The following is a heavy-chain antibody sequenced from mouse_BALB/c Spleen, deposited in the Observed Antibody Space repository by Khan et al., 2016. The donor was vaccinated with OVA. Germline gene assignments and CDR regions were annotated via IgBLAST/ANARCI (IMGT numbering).Heavy chain of an antibody. CDR2: ISTYYGDA. CDR3: ARGEGGDRIHY. CDR1: GYTFTDFT. Sequence: QVQLKQSGAELVRPGVSVKISCKGSGYTFTDFTMHWVKQSHAMSLEWIGVISTYYGDANYNQKFKDKATMTVDKSSNTAYMDLARLKSEDSAIYYCARGEGGDRIHYWGQGTLVTVSA. V-gene: IGHV1S137*01. J-gene: IGHJ3*01.